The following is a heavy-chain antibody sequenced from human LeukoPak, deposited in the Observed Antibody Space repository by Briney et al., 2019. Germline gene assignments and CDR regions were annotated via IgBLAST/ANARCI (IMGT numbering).Heavy chain of an antibody. V-gene: IGHV4-39*07. CDR3: ASHSMALFQIDF. J-gene: IGHJ4*02. CDR2: IYYSGST. Sequence: SQTLSLTCTVSGGSISSSSYYWGWIRQPPGKGLEWIGSIYYSGSTYYNPSLKSRVTISVDTSKNQFSLKLSSVTAADTAVYCCASHSMALFQIDFWGQGTLVTVSS. D-gene: IGHD2/OR15-2a*01. CDR1: GGSISSSSYY.